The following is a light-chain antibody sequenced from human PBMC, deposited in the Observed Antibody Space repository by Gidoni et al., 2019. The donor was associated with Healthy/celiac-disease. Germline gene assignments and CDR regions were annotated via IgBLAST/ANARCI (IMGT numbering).Light chain of an antibody. CDR1: QSISSW. J-gene: IGKJ1*01. Sequence: DIQMNQSPSTLSASVGARVTITCRASQSISSWLAWYQQKPGKAPKLLIYKASSLESGVPSRFSGSGSGTEFTLTISSLQPDDFATYYCQQYNSYSTFGQGTKVEIK. CDR2: KAS. CDR3: QQYNSYST. V-gene: IGKV1-5*03.